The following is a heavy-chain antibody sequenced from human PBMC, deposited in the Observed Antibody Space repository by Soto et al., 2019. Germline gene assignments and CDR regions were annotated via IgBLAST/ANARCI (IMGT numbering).Heavy chain of an antibody. Sequence: QVQLVQSGAEVKKPGSSVKVSCKASGVTFSSYAISWVRQAPGQGLEWMGGIIHIFGTANYAQKFQGRVTITADESTSTAYMELSSLRYEDTAVYYCARGHCSSTSCYRRKPYYYYYGMDVWGQGTTVTVSS. V-gene: IGHV1-69*01. D-gene: IGHD2-2*02. J-gene: IGHJ6*02. CDR3: ARGHCSSTSCYRRKPYYYYYGMDV. CDR2: IIHIFGTA. CDR1: GVTFSSYA.